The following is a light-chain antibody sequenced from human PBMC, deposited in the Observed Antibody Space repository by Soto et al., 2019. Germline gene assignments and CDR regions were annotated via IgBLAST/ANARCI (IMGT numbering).Light chain of an antibody. J-gene: IGKJ4*01. CDR2: SAS. CDR3: QQNYRLPLT. Sequence: DIQMTQSPSSLSAFVGDSVTITCHASQRISTFLNWYHQKPGKAPKLLIYSASYLQSGVPSNFSGSGSGTDFTLNIVTLQPEDFGTYFCQQNYRLPLTSGGGPKVE. CDR1: QRISTF. V-gene: IGKV1-39*01.